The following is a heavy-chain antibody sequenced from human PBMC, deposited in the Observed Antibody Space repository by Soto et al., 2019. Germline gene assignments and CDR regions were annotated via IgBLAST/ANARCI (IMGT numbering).Heavy chain of an antibody. Sequence: GGSLRLSCAASGFTFSDYQMNWIRQAPGKGLEWISYISSDGTPMYYADSVKGRFTISRDNAKKSLYLQMNGLRAEDTAVYYCLSVRYTSYYMDVWGKGTTVTVSS. J-gene: IGHJ6*03. V-gene: IGHV3-11*01. CDR1: GFTFSDYQ. D-gene: IGHD1-26*01. CDR3: LSVRYTSYYMDV. CDR2: ISSDGTPM.